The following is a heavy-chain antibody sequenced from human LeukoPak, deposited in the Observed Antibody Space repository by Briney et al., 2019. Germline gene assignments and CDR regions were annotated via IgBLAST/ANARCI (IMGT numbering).Heavy chain of an antibody. J-gene: IGHJ4*02. V-gene: IGHV3-21*01. D-gene: IGHD6-19*01. CDR3: ARDATPSSGWYHFDY. CDR1: GFTFSSYS. Sequence: GGSLRLSCAASGFTFSSYSMNWVRQAPGKGLEWVSSISSSSSYIYYADSVKGRFTISRDNAKNSLYLQMNSLRDEDTAVYYCARDATPSSGWYHFDYWGQGTLVTVSS. CDR2: ISSSSSYI.